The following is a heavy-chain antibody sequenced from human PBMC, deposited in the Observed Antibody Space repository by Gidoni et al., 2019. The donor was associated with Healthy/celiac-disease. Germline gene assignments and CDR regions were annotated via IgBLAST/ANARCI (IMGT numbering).Heavy chain of an antibody. Sequence: QVQLVESGGGLVKPGGSLRLSCAASGFTFSDYYMSWIRQAPGKGLEWVSYISSSGSTIYYADSVKGRFTISRDNAKNSLYLQMNSLRAEDTAVYYCARRNYYDSSGYLGLCYGMDVWGQGTTVTVSS. CDR3: ARRNYYDSSGYLGLCYGMDV. CDR1: GFTFSDYY. V-gene: IGHV3-11*01. CDR2: ISSSGSTI. D-gene: IGHD3-22*01. J-gene: IGHJ6*02.